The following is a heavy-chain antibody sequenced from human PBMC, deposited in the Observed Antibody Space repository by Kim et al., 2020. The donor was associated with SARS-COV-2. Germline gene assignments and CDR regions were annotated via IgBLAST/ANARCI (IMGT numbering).Heavy chain of an antibody. V-gene: IGHV1-69*06. J-gene: IGHJ4*02. D-gene: IGHD3-16*01. CDR2: IIPIFGTA. Sequence: SVKVSCKASGGTFSSYAISWVRQAPGQGLEWMGGIIPIFGTANYAQKFQGRVTITADKSTSTAYMELSSLRSEDTAVYYCARAPHDYVWGSYPYYFDYWGQGTLVTVSS. CDR1: GGTFSSYA. CDR3: ARAPHDYVWGSYPYYFDY.